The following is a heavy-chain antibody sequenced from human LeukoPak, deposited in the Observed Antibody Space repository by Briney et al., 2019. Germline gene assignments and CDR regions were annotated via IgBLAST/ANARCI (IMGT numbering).Heavy chain of an antibody. D-gene: IGHD1-26*01. CDR3: ARDSISGTFDY. CDR1: GYTFTGYY. V-gene: IGHV1-2*02. CDR2: INPNSGGT. Sequence: ASVKVSCKASGYTFTGYYMHWVRQAPGQGLEWMGWINPNSGGTNYAQKFQGRVTMTRDTSITTAYMELSRLRSDDTAVYYRARDSISGTFDYWGQGTLVTVSS. J-gene: IGHJ4*02.